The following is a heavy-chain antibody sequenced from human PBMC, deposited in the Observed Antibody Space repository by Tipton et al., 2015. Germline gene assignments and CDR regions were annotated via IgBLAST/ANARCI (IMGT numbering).Heavy chain of an antibody. V-gene: IGHV4-4*02. CDR1: GGSINNSDW. J-gene: IGHJ6*02. CDR2: IHHSGST. Sequence: TLSLTCDVSGGSINNSDWWTWVRQPPGKGLEWIGEIHHSGSTNYNPSLKSRVTILLDTSKNEFSLNLSSVTAADTAVYHCARGRGIAVGGHYYYAMDVWGQGTTVTVSS. D-gene: IGHD6-13*01. CDR3: ARGRGIAVGGHYYYAMDV.